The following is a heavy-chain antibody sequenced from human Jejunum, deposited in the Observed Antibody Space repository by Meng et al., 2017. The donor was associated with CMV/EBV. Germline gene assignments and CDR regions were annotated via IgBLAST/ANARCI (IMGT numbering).Heavy chain of an antibody. Sequence: VQLVGSGGGVVQPGGSLKSSCAASGFTFRSYGMHWVRQAPGKGLEWVAVISYDGSKEYYADYVKGRFTISRDNSKNTLYLQMNSLRAEDTAVYYCARGRGPLEYYFDYWGQGTLVTVSS. D-gene: IGHD3-3*01. CDR3: ARGRGPLEYYFDY. J-gene: IGHJ4*02. CDR1: GFTFRSYG. V-gene: IGHV3-30-3*01. CDR2: ISYDGSKE.